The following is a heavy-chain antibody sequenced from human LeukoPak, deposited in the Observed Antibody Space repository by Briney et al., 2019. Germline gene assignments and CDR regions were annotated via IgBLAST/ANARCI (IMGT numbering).Heavy chain of an antibody. V-gene: IGHV4-39*07. CDR3: AKDGEWRSKGLPTKNYMDV. CDR2: IYYSGST. CDR1: GGSISSSSYY. D-gene: IGHD2-15*01. Sequence: SETLSLTCTVSGGSISSSSYYWGWIRQPPGKGLEWIGSIYYSGSTYYNPSLKSRVTISVDTSKNQFSLKLSSVTAADTALYYCAKDGEWRSKGLPTKNYMDVWGKGTTVTVSS. J-gene: IGHJ6*03.